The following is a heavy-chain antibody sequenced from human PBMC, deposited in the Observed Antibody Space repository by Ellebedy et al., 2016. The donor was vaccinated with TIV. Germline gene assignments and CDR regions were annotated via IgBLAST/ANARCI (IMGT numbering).Heavy chain of an antibody. J-gene: IGHJ4*02. Sequence: AASVKVSCKASGYTFTNYGISWVRQAPGQGLEWMGWIRAYNPNRKYAQKLQGRVTMTTDTSTSTAYMALRSLRYDDTAVYYCVTRLHNGVTYWGQGTRVTVSS. CDR3: VTRLHNGVTY. V-gene: IGHV1-18*01. CDR1: GYTFTNYG. D-gene: IGHD2-21*02. CDR2: IRAYNPNR.